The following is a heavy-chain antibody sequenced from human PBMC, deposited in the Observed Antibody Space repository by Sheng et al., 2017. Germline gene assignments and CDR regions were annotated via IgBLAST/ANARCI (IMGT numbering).Heavy chain of an antibody. CDR1: GGSFSGYY. Sequence: QVQLQQWGAGLLKPSETLSLTCAVYGGSFSGYYWSWIRQPPGKGLEWIGEINHSGSTNYNPSLKSRVTISVDTSKNQFSLKLSSVTAADTAVYYCARGHRARWSTTWGDWFDPWGQGTLVTVSS. D-gene: IGHD3-16*01. CDR2: INHSGST. CDR3: ARGHRARWSTTWGDWFDP. V-gene: IGHV4-34*01. J-gene: IGHJ5*02.